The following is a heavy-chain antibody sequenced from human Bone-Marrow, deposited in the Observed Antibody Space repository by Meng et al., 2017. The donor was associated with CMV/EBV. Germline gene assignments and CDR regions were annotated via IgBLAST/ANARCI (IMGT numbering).Heavy chain of an antibody. J-gene: IGHJ4*02. CDR2: INPNSGGT. CDR1: GYTFTGYY. Sequence: ASVKVSCKASGYTFTGYYMHWVRQAPGQGLEWMGWINPNSGGTNYAQKFQGRVTMTRDTSISTAYMDLSSLRSDDTAVYYCTRDDITVTHVLDDDWGQGTMVTVYS. D-gene: IGHD4-17*01. CDR3: TRDDITVTHVLDDD. V-gene: IGHV1-2*02.